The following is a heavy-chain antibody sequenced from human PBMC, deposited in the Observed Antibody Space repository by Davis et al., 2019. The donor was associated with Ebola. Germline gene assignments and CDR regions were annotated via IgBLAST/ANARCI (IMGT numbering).Heavy chain of an antibody. CDR3: AREHSSSPYYYYYGMDV. CDR2: INAGNGNT. V-gene: IGHV1-3*01. CDR1: GYTFTSYA. Sequence: ASVKVSCKASGYTFTSYAMHWVRQAPGQRLEWMGWINAGNGNTKYSQKFQGRVTITRDTSASTAYMELSSLRSEDTAVYYCAREHSSSPYYYYYGMDVWGQGTMVTVSS. J-gene: IGHJ6*02. D-gene: IGHD6-13*01.